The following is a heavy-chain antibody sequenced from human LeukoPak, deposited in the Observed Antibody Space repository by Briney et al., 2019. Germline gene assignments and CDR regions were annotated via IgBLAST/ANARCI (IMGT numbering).Heavy chain of an antibody. CDR3: AVSMRHFGMDV. V-gene: IGHV4-34*01. CDR2: INYSGHT. CDR1: GGSFSGNY. Sequence: SETLSLTCALSGGSFSGNYWSWIRQAPGKGLEWIGEINYSGHTNYNPSLQSRVSLSIDTSKNQFALTLNSVTAADTAMYFCAVSMRHFGMDVWGQGTTVLVSS. D-gene: IGHD3-3*02. J-gene: IGHJ6*02.